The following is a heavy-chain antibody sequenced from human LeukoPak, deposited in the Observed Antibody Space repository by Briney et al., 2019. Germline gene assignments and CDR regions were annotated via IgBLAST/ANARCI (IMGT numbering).Heavy chain of an antibody. J-gene: IGHJ4*02. CDR3: ARLQPPCDYGDYLDY. CDR1: GGSISSSSYY. D-gene: IGHD4-17*01. V-gene: IGHV4-39*01. Sequence: SETLSLTCTVSGGSISSSSYYWGWIRQPPGKGLEWIVSIYYSGSTYYNPSLKSRVTISVDTSKNQFSLKLSSVTAADTAVYYCARLQPPCDYGDYLDYWGQGTLVTVSS. CDR2: IYYSGST.